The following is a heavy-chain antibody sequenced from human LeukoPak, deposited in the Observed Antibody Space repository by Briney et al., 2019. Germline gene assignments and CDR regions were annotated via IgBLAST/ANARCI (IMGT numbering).Heavy chain of an antibody. V-gene: IGHV3-30*03. CDR3: AIPPVMWGYYYYMDV. CDR2: ISYDGSNE. D-gene: IGHD3-16*01. CDR1: GFTFSSYG. J-gene: IGHJ6*03. Sequence: GGSLRLSCAASGFTFSSYGMHWVRQAPGKGLEWVALISYDGSNEYYSHSVKGRFTISRDNSKNTLYLQMNSLRAEDTAVYYCAIPPVMWGYYYYMDVWGKGTTVTVSS.